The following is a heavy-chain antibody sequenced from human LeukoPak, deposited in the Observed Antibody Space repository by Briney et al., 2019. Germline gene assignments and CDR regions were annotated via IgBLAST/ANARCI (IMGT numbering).Heavy chain of an antibody. J-gene: IGHJ6*03. V-gene: IGHV3-21*01. Sequence: GGSLRLSCAASGFTFSSYSMNWVRQAPGKGLEWVSSISSSSSYIYYADSVKGRFTISRDNAKNSLYLQMNSLRAEDTAVYYCARDPGYCSGGSCQYYYYYYMDVWGKGTTVTISS. CDR2: ISSSSSYI. CDR1: GFTFSSYS. CDR3: ARDPGYCSGGSCQYYYYYYMDV. D-gene: IGHD2-15*01.